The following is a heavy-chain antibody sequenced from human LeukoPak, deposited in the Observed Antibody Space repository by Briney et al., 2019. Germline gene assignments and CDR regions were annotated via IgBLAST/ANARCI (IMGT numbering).Heavy chain of an antibody. D-gene: IGHD3-10*01. V-gene: IGHV1-69*05. CDR3: ARENLWFGELDYYYYYMDV. J-gene: IGHJ6*03. CDR1: GGAFSSYA. CDR2: IIPIFGTA. Sequence: SSVKVSCKASGGAFSSYAIRWVRKAPGQGLEWMERIIPIFGTANYAQKFQGRVTITTDESTSTAYMKLSSLRSEDTAEYYCARENLWFGELDYYYYYMDVWGKGTTVTVSS.